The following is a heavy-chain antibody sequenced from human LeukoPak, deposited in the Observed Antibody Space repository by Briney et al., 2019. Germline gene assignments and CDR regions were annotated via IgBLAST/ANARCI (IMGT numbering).Heavy chain of an antibody. CDR1: GFTLSNAW. J-gene: IGHJ4*02. CDR3: TRDQDMVRGVISPYFDY. D-gene: IGHD3-10*01. Sequence: PGGSLRLSCAASGFTLSNAWMNWVRQAPGKGLEWVGFIRSKAYGGTTEYAASVKGRFTISRDDSKSIAYLQMNSLKTEDTAVYYCTRDQDMVRGVISPYFDYWGQGTLVTVSS. V-gene: IGHV3-49*04. CDR2: IRSKAYGGTT.